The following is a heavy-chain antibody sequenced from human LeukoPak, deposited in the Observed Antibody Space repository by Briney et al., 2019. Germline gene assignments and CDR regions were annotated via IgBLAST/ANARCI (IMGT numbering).Heavy chain of an antibody. Sequence: SETLSLTCAVYGGSFSGYYWSWIRQPPGKGLEWIGEINHSGSTNYNPSLKSRVTISVDTSKNQFSLKLSSVTAADTAVYYCARDRGELRYYFDYWGQGTLVTVSS. J-gene: IGHJ4*02. D-gene: IGHD1-26*01. CDR1: GGSFSGYY. CDR2: INHSGST. CDR3: ARDRGELRYYFDY. V-gene: IGHV4-34*01.